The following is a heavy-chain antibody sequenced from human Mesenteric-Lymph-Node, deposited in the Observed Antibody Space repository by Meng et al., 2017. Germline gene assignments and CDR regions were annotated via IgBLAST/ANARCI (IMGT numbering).Heavy chain of an antibody. Sequence: GAEVKNPGASVKVSCKATGYTFTSYAMHGLRQAPGQRLEWMGWINAGNGNTKYSQKFQGRVTIPRDTSASTAYMELSSLRSEDTAVYYCARDRGAARLFDYWGQGTLVTVSS. D-gene: IGHD6-6*01. CDR2: INAGNGNT. CDR1: GYTFTSYA. CDR3: ARDRGAARLFDY. J-gene: IGHJ4*02. V-gene: IGHV1-3*01.